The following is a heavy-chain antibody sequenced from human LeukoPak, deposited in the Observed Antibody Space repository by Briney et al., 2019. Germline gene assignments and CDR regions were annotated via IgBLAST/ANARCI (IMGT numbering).Heavy chain of an antibody. CDR2: VDPEDGET. Sequence: GASVKVSCKVSGYTFTDYYMHWVQQAPGKGLEWMGLVDPEDGETIYAEKFQGRVTITADTSTDTAYMELSSLRSEDTAVYYCAISMVRGVIQPNWGQGTLVTVSS. V-gene: IGHV1-69-2*01. J-gene: IGHJ4*02. D-gene: IGHD3-10*01. CDR3: AISMVRGVIQPN. CDR1: GYTFTDYY.